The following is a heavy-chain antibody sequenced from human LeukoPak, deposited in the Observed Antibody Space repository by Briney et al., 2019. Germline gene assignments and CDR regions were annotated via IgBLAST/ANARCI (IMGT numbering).Heavy chain of an antibody. CDR2: INPNSGGT. Sequence: ASVSVSCKASGYPFTSYGITWVRQAPGQGPEWMGWINPNSGGTNYAQKFQGRVTMTRDTSISTAYMKLSRLRSDDTAVYYCTRVGERYSSGWYTYWGQGTLVTVSP. D-gene: IGHD6-19*01. J-gene: IGHJ4*02. V-gene: IGHV1-2*02. CDR3: TRVGERYSSGWYTY. CDR1: GYPFTSYG.